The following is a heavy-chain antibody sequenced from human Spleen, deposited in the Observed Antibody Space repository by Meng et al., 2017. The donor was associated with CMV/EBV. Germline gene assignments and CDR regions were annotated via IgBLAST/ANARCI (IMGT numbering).Heavy chain of an antibody. CDR1: GVSFSDYY. CDR2: ISSSGGTI. D-gene: IGHD6-19*01. Sequence: SCAASGVSFSDYYMSWIRQAPGKGLEWVSYISSSGGTIYYADSVKGRFTMSRDNARNSLYLQMNSLRAEDTAVYYCARDLSYGSGPLDWGQGTLVTVSS. CDR3: ARDLSYGSGPLD. J-gene: IGHJ4*02. V-gene: IGHV3-11*01.